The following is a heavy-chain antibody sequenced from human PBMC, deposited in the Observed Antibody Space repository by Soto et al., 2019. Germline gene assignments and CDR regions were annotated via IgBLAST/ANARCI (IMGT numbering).Heavy chain of an antibody. CDR1: GFTFSSYA. D-gene: IGHD5-12*01. Sequence: GGSLRLSCAASGFTFSSYAMSWVRQAPGKGLEWVSAISGSGGSTYYAGSVKGRFTISRDNSKNTLYLQMNSLRAEDTAVYYCAKGTDSGYDDYYYYYGMDVWGQGTTVTVSS. CDR3: AKGTDSGYDDYYYYYGMDV. V-gene: IGHV3-23*01. CDR2: ISGSGGST. J-gene: IGHJ6*02.